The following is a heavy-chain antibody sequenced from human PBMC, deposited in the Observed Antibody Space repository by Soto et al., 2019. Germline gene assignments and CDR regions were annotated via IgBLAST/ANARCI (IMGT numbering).Heavy chain of an antibody. V-gene: IGHV4-31*03. CDR2: TSYRGRT. CDR1: GGSISNDKYY. D-gene: IGHD4-17*01. Sequence: QVQLQESGPGLVKPSQTLSLTCTVSGGSISNDKYYWTWIRQHPGKGLEWIGYTSYRGRTFYSASLKSRVTIAVDTSKNHFSLNLSSVTAADTAIYYCARDSGRTVTTFNWLDPWGQGILVTVSS. CDR3: ARDSGRTVTTFNWLDP. J-gene: IGHJ5*02.